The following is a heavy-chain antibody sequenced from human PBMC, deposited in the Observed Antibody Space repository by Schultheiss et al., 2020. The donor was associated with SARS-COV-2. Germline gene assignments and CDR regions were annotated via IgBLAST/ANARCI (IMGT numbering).Heavy chain of an antibody. Sequence: GSLRLSCTVSGGSISSSSYYWGWIRQPPGKGLEWIGSIYYSGSTYYNPSLKSRVTISVDTSKNQFSLKLSSVTAADTAVYYCARHANDYVWGSYRFGYFDPWGQGTLVTVSS. CDR3: ARHANDYVWGSYRFGYFDP. CDR2: IYYSGST. J-gene: IGHJ5*02. V-gene: IGHV4-39*01. D-gene: IGHD3-16*02. CDR1: GGSISSSSYY.